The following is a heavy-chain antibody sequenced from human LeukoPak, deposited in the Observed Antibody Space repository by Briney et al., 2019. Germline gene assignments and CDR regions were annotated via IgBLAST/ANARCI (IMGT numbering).Heavy chain of an antibody. CDR2: ISTSSSYI. V-gene: IGHV3-21*04. Sequence: AGGSLRLSCAASGFTLSTYNMKWVRQAPRKGLEWVSSISTSSSYIYYADSVKGRFTISRDNARNSQYLQMNSLRVEDTALYYCARAQTYGDSRLLLDYWGQGTLVTVSS. J-gene: IGHJ4*02. D-gene: IGHD2-21*02. CDR3: ARAQTYGDSRLLLDY. CDR1: GFTLSTYN.